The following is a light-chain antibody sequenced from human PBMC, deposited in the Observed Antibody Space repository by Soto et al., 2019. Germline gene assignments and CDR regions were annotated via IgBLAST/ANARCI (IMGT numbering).Light chain of an antibody. J-gene: IGKJ5*01. CDR3: MQALQRLP. CDR1: QSLLHNNGYNY. Sequence: MSQSPLALPVTPGGPASRSCRSIQSLLHNNGYNYLDWYMQKPGQSPQLLIYLGSNRASGVPDRFSGSGSGTDFTLKISRVEAADVGVYYCMQALQRLPSGQGTRLAI. CDR2: LGS. V-gene: IGKV2-28*01.